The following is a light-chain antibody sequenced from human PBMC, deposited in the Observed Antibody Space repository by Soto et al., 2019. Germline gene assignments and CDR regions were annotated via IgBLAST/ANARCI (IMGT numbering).Light chain of an antibody. Sequence: AIQMTQSPYSLSASVGDTVTFTCRASQAIRNDLWWYQQRPAKPPKLLIYGISILQTGLASMISGSGSGAESTRNIPGRQPEDFANYYRLHDALVPYLFGQGTRLE. J-gene: IGKJ2*01. CDR3: LHDALVPYL. CDR2: GIS. CDR1: QAIRND. V-gene: IGKV1-6*01.